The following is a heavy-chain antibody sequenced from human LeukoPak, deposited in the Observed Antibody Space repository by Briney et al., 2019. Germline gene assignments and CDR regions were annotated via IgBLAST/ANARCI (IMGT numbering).Heavy chain of an antibody. Sequence: PGGSQRVSCAASGFTFSSYAMNWVRQAPGKGLEWVSAISSSGGSTFYADSVKGRFTISRDNSKNTLFLQMNSLRAGDTAVYYCAKVGAELGGNYFDYWGQGTLVTVSS. CDR2: ISSSGGST. CDR1: GFTFSSYA. V-gene: IGHV3-23*01. D-gene: IGHD3-16*01. CDR3: AKVGAELGGNYFDY. J-gene: IGHJ4*02.